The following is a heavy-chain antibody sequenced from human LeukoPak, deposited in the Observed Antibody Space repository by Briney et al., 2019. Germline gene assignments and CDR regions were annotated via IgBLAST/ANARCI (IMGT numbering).Heavy chain of an antibody. J-gene: IGHJ4*02. CDR3: ARGRGSYSPYYFDY. CDR2: INWNGGST. D-gene: IGHD1-26*01. CDR1: GFTFDDYE. Sequence: GGSLRLSCAASGFTFDDYEMSWVRQAPGKGLEWVSGINWNGGSTGYADSVKGRFTISRDNAKNSLYLQMNSLRAEDTALYYCARGRGSYSPYYFDYWGQGTLVTVSS. V-gene: IGHV3-20*04.